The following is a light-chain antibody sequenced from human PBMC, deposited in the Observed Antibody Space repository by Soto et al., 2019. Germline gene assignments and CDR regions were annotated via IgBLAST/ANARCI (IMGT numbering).Light chain of an antibody. Sequence: EIVLTQSPATLSLSPVERATLSFRASQSVAYTYLAWFQQKPGQAPRLLIYGASSRATGIPDRFSGSGSGTDFTLTISRLEPEDFAVYYCQQYGSSLWTFGQGTKVDIK. CDR2: GAS. CDR3: QQYGSSLWT. J-gene: IGKJ1*01. V-gene: IGKV3-20*01. CDR1: QSVAYTY.